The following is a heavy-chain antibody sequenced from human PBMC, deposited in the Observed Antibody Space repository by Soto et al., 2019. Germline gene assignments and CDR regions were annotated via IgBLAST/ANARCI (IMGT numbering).Heavy chain of an antibody. Sequence: ASVKVSCKAPGYTLTSYYMHWVRQAPGQGLEWMGIINPSGGSTNYAQKFQGRVTMTRDTSTTTVYMELSSLRSDDTAVYYCAKNGQPPYYYYGMDVWGQGTTVTVSS. CDR2: INPSGGST. CDR3: AKNGQPPYYYYGMDV. V-gene: IGHV1-46*01. D-gene: IGHD2-8*01. CDR1: GYTLTSYY. J-gene: IGHJ6*02.